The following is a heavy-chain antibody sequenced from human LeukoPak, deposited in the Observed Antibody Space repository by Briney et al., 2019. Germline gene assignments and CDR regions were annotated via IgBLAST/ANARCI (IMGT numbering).Heavy chain of an antibody. CDR2: IYSGGST. V-gene: IGHV3-66*02. CDR3: ARDASDNWGSEQERDY. J-gene: IGHJ4*02. D-gene: IGHD7-27*01. CDR1: GFTVSSNY. Sequence: GGSLRLSCAASGFTVSSNYMSWVRQAPGKGLEWVSVIYSGGSTYYADSVKGRFTISRDNSKNTLYLQMNSLRAEDTAVYYCARDASDNWGSEQERDYWGQGILVTVSS.